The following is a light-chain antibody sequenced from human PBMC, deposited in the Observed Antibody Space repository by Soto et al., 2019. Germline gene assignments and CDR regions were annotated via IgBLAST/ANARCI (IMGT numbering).Light chain of an antibody. V-gene: IGKV1-39*01. CDR3: QQTYSSSWT. Sequence: IHMTQSPSSLSASVGHSVTITCRASQSVRNYLNWYQHKQGKAPKLLIYGASRLQTGVPSRFSGSGYGTDFTLTVSSLQTEDFATYYCQQTYSSSWTFGQGTKVDIK. CDR2: GAS. J-gene: IGKJ1*01. CDR1: QSVRNY.